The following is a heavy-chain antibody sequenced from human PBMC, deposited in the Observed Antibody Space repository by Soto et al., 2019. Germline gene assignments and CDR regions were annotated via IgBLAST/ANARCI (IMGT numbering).Heavy chain of an antibody. Sequence: VASVKVSCKASGYTFTGYYMHWVRQAPGQGLEWMGWINPNSGGTNYAQKFQGRVTMTRDTSISTAYMELSRLRSDDTAVYYCARDWGVAARPTYYFDYWGQGTLVTVSS. CDR1: GYTFTGYY. CDR2: INPNSGGT. J-gene: IGHJ4*02. CDR3: ARDWGVAARPTYYFDY. D-gene: IGHD6-6*01. V-gene: IGHV1-2*02.